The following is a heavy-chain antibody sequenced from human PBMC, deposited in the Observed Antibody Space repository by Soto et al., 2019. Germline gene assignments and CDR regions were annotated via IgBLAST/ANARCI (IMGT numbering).Heavy chain of an antibody. Sequence: TMLLDSTVSDDGSCIVRAYVGYGRKLPGRNLEVFGYIYYSGSTYYNPSLKSRVTISVDTSKNQFSLKLSSVTAADTAVYYCARDRGYYDSSGYYKERYYFDYWCQGTVVTVS. CDR1: DDGSCIVRAY. J-gene: IGHJ4*02. CDR3: ARDRGYYDSSGYYKERYYFDY. CDR2: IYYSGST. V-gene: IGHV4-31*03. D-gene: IGHD3-22*01.